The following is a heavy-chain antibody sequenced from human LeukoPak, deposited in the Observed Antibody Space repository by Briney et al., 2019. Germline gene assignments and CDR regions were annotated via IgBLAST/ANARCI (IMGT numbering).Heavy chain of an antibody. V-gene: IGHV3-23*01. Sequence: GGSLRLSCAASGFTFSYAWMSWVRQAPGKGLEWVSAISGSGGSTYYADSVKGRFTISRDNSKNTLYLQMNSLRAEDTAVYYCAKKRYQLLSHFDYWGQGTLVTVSS. J-gene: IGHJ4*02. CDR2: ISGSGGST. D-gene: IGHD2-2*01. CDR1: GFTFSYAW. CDR3: AKKRYQLLSHFDY.